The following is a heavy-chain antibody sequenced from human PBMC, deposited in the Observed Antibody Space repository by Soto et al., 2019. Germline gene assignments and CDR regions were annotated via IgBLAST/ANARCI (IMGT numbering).Heavy chain of an antibody. CDR3: ERVSEYGDYDYIDY. J-gene: IGHJ4*02. Sequence: SETLSLTCTVSGGSISSDSSYWSWIRQRPGMGLEWIGYIFYSGAINYTPSLKGRVTISVDTSKNHFTLKLSSVTAADTAVYYCERVSEYGDYDYIDYWRQGTLVTVSS. V-gene: IGHV4-61*03. CDR1: GGSISSDSSY. CDR2: IFYSGAI. D-gene: IGHD4-17*01.